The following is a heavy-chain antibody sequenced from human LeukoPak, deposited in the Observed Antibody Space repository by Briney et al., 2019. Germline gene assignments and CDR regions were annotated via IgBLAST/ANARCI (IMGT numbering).Heavy chain of an antibody. CDR1: GGSISSYY. D-gene: IGHD3-22*01. V-gene: IGHV4-59*01. CDR2: IYYSGST. CDR3: ATRSYDSSGERDFDI. J-gene: IGHJ3*02. Sequence: PSETLSLTCTVSGGSISSYYWSWIRQPPGKGLEWIGYIYYSGSTNYNPSLKSRVTISVDTSKNQFSLKLSSVTAADTAVYYCATRSYDSSGERDFDIWGQGAMVTVSS.